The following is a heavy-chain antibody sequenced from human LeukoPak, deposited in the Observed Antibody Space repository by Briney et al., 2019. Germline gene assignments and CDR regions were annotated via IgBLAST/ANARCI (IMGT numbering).Heavy chain of an antibody. D-gene: IGHD3-22*01. CDR1: GFTFSSYG. CDR3: ARENYYDSSGYYSGFDY. J-gene: IGHJ4*02. Sequence: GGTLRLSCAASGFTFSSYGMSWVRQAPGKGLEWVSYISSSSSTIYYADSVKGRFTISRDNAKNSLYLQMNSLRAEDTAVYYCARENYYDSSGYYSGFDYWGQGTLVTVSS. CDR2: ISSSSSTI. V-gene: IGHV3-48*01.